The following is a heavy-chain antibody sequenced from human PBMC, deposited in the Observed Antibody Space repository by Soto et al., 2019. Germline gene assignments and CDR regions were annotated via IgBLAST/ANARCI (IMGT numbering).Heavy chain of an antibody. CDR2: ITGSGNTI. Sequence: GWSLRLSCAASGFTFSSYEMNWVRQAPGKGLEWVSYITGSGNTIYYADSVKGRFTISRDNAKNSMYLQMNSLRAEDTAVYYCARGGSYFDYWGQGTLVTVSS. CDR3: ARGGSYFDY. CDR1: GFTFSSYE. J-gene: IGHJ4*02. D-gene: IGHD1-26*01. V-gene: IGHV3-48*03.